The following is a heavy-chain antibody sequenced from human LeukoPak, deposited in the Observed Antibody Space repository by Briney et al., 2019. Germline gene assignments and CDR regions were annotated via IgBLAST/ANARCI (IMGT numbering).Heavy chain of an antibody. V-gene: IGHV3-64*01. CDR1: GFTFSSYW. CDR3: ARGAQLTDY. CDR2: IGPDGGTT. J-gene: IGHJ4*02. D-gene: IGHD6-13*01. Sequence: PGGSLRLSCAASGFTFSSYWMHWVRQAPGKGLEYVSGIGPDGGTTYYANSVKGRFTISRDNSKYMVYLQMVNLTADDMAVYYCARGAQLTDYWGQGTLVTVSS.